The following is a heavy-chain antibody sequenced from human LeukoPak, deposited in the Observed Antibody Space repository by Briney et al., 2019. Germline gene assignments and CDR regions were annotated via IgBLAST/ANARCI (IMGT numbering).Heavy chain of an antibody. CDR2: IYYSGST. V-gene: IGHV4-59*11. CDR3: ARAYGSGSEASYGMDV. J-gene: IGHJ6*02. Sequence: PSETLSLTCTVSGGSISSHYWSWIRQPPGKGLEWIGYIYYSGSTNYNPSLKSRVTISVDTSKNQFSLKLSSVTAADTAVYYCARAYGSGSEASYGMDVWGQGTTVTVSS. D-gene: IGHD3-10*01. CDR1: GGSISSHY.